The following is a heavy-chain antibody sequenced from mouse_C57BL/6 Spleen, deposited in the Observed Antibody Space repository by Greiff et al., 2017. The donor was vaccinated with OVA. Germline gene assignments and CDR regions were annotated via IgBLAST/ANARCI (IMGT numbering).Heavy chain of an antibody. D-gene: IGHD2-2*01. CDR2: ISDGGSYT. J-gene: IGHJ2*01. V-gene: IGHV5-4*03. Sequence: EVKVVESGGGLVKPGGSLKLSCAASGFTFSSYAMSWVRQTPEKRLEWVATISDGGSYTYYPDNVKGRFTISRDNAKNNLYLQMRHLKSEDTAMYYCARGMVTTVDYWGQGTTLTVSS. CDR3: ARGMVTTVDY. CDR1: GFTFSSYA.